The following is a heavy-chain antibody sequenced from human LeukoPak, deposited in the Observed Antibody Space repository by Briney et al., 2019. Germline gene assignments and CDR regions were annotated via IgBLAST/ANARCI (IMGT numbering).Heavy chain of an antibody. CDR2: IKSDGSSA. J-gene: IGHJ4*02. Sequence: PGGSLRLSCAASGSPFSNYWMHWVRQAPGKGLVWVSRIKSDGSSATYADSVKGRFTISRDNAKNTLYLQMNSLWAEDTAVYYCARTFYYDTSGLVNFDYWGLGTLVTVSS. CDR1: GSPFSNYW. CDR3: ARTFYYDTSGLVNFDY. D-gene: IGHD3-22*01. V-gene: IGHV3-74*01.